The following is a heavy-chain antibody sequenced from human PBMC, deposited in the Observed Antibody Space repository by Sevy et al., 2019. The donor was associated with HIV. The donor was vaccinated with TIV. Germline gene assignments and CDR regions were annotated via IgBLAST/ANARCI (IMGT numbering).Heavy chain of an antibody. V-gene: IGHV3-15*01. CDR3: TTEIVVVVAATSTPTIDY. CDR1: GFTFSNAW. D-gene: IGHD2-15*01. Sequence: GGSLRLSCAASGFTFSNAWMSWVRQAPGKGLEWVGRIKSKTDGGTTDYAAPVKGRFTISRDDSKNTLYLQMNSLKTGDTAVYYCTTEIVVVVAATSTPTIDYWGQGTLVTVSS. CDR2: IKSKTDGGTT. J-gene: IGHJ4*02.